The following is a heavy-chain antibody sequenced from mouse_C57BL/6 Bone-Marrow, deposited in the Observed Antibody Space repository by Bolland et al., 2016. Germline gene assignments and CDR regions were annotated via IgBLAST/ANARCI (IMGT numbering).Heavy chain of an antibody. CDR2: T. Sequence: TNYNEKFKSKATLTVDKSSSTVYMQLSSLTSEDSAVYYCARRLITTVVAQAMDYWGQGTLV. V-gene: IGHV1-53*01. D-gene: IGHD1-1*01. J-gene: IGHJ3*01. CDR3: ARRLITTVVAQAMDY.